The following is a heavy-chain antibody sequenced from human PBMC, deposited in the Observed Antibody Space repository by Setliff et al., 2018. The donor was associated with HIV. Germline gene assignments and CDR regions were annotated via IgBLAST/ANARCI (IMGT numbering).Heavy chain of an antibody. D-gene: IGHD1-26*01. CDR1: GGSIINYF. CDR2: IYYSGST. Sequence: SETLSLTCSVTGGSIINYFWGWIRMPPGKGLEWIGYIYYSGSTDYNPSLKSRVTISVDTSKNQVSLKLNSVTAADTAVYYCATHGAQWGQGTLVTVSS. J-gene: IGHJ4*02. CDR3: ATHGAQ. V-gene: IGHV4-59*08.